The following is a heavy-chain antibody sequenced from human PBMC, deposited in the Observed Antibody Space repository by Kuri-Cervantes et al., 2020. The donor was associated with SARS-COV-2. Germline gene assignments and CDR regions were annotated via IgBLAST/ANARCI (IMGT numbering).Heavy chain of an antibody. J-gene: IGHJ4*02. D-gene: IGHD6-6*01. CDR3: ARGRAARYFDY. V-gene: IGHV3-30-3*01. Sequence: GGSLRLSCAASGFTFSSYAMHWVRQAPGKGLEWMAVISYDGSNKYYADSVKGRFTISRDNSKNTLYLQMNSLRAEDTAVYYCARGRAARYFDYWGQGTLVTVSS. CDR2: ISYDGSNK. CDR1: GFTFSSYA.